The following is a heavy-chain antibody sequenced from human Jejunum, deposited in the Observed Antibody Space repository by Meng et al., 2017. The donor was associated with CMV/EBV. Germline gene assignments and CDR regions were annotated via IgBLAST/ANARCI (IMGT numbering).Heavy chain of an antibody. Sequence: LRLSCAASGFIFDNLPIHWIRQAPGKGLEWVAVISYDGSNEFYANSVKGRFTISRDNFKNTMYLQMRSLRAEDTAVYYCAKDLGVDLWGQGTLVTVSS. J-gene: IGHJ4*02. V-gene: IGHV3-30*04. CDR2: ISYDGSNE. CDR1: GFIFDNLP. CDR3: AKDLGVDL.